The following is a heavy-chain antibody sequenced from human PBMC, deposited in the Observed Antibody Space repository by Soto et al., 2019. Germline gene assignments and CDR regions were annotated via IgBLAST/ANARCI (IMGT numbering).Heavy chain of an antibody. CDR3: VRHAPYRSGWAKRNDY. CDR1: GASISSSTFY. CDR2: VYYSGSA. Sequence: QLQLQESGPGLVKPSETLSLTCTVSGASISSSTFYWGWIRQPPGKGLEWIGTVYYSGSAYYNPSLKSRLTISVDTPKNQFSLKLSSVTAADTALYYCVRHAPYRSGWAKRNDYWGQGTLVTVSS. D-gene: IGHD6-19*01. V-gene: IGHV4-39*01. J-gene: IGHJ4*02.